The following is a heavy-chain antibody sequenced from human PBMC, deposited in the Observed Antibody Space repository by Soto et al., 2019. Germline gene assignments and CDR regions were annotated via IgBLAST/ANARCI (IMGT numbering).Heavy chain of an antibody. CDR2: VSANNGHT. J-gene: IGHJ6*02. CDR1: GFTFSNYG. V-gene: IGHV1-18*01. CDR3: ARDIESVTAKHFFYYYAMDV. D-gene: IGHD2-8*01. Sequence: ASVTVSCTASGFTFSNYGLNWVRQAPGQGLEWMGWVSANNGHTNYAQNLQGRVSMTTDTSTSTAYMELRGLTFDDTAVYYCARDIESVTAKHFFYYYAMDVWGQGTTVTVSS.